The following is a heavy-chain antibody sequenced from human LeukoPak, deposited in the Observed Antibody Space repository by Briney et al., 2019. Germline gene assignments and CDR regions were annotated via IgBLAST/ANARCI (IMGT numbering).Heavy chain of an antibody. D-gene: IGHD1-7*01. CDR3: ARSLTGTTFAAFDI. J-gene: IGHJ3*02. Sequence: QPGRSLRLSCAASGFTFSSYGMHWVRQAPGKGLEWVAVIWYDGSNKYYADSVKGRFTISRDNPKNTLYLQMNSLRAEDTAVYYCARSLTGTTFAAFDIWGQGTMVTVSS. CDR1: GFTFSSYG. V-gene: IGHV3-33*01. CDR2: IWYDGSNK.